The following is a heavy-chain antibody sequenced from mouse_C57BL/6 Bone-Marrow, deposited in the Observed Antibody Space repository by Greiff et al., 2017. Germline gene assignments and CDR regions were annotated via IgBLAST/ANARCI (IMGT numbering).Heavy chain of an antibody. J-gene: IGHJ4*01. V-gene: IGHV1-50*01. CDR2: IDPSDSYT. Sequence: QVQLQQPGAELVKPGASVKLSCKASGYTFTSYWMQWVKQRPGQGLEWIGEIDPSDSYTNYNQKFKGKATLTVDTSSITAYMQLSSLTSEDSAVYYCARGGYYSRGAMDYWGQGTSVTVSP. CDR1: GYTFTSYW. D-gene: IGHD1-1*01. CDR3: ARGGYYSRGAMDY.